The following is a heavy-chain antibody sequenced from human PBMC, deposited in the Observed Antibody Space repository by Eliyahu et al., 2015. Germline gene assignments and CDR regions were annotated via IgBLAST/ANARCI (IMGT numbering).Heavy chain of an antibody. CDR1: GYTIVNHH. CDR2: INPSGDST. J-gene: IGHJ3*02. D-gene: IGHD3-16*01. Sequence: PGASVKVSCKASGYTIVNHHIHWVRQAPGQGLEWMGIINPSGDSTNYAQKFQGRVTMTRDTSPSTVYMELSSLRSEDTAMYYCARGAYGAFDMWGQGTMVTVSS. CDR3: ARGAYGAFDM. V-gene: IGHV1-46*01.